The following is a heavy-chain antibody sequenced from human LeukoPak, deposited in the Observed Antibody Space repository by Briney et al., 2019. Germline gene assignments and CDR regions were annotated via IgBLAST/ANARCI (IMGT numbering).Heavy chain of an antibody. CDR2: IRNKANNYAT. J-gene: IGHJ4*02. Sequence: GGSLRPSCAASGFTFSGSAMHWVRQASGKGLEWVGRIRNKANNYATSYAASVKGRFTISSDDSKNTAYLQMNSLKTEDTAVYYCTGYDFGDYASGYWGQGTLVTVAS. CDR3: TGYDFGDYASGY. D-gene: IGHD4-17*01. CDR1: GFTFSGSA. V-gene: IGHV3-73*01.